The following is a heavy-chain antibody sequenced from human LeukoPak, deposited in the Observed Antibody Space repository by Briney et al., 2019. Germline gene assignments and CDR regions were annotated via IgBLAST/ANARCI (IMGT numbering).Heavy chain of an antibody. CDR2: INHSGST. CDR3: ARHGRRGIAESSLDY. Sequence: TPSETLSLTCTVSGYSISSGYYWGWIRHPPGKGLEWIGEINHSGSTNYNPSLKSRVTISVDTSKNQFSLQLSSVTAADTAVYYCARHGRRGIAESSLDYWGQGTLVTVSS. CDR1: GYSISSGYY. V-gene: IGHV4-38-2*02. D-gene: IGHD6-13*01. J-gene: IGHJ4*01.